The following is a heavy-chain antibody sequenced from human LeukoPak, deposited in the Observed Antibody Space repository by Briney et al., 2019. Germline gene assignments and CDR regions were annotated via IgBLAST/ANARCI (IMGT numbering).Heavy chain of an antibody. J-gene: IGHJ4*02. Sequence: GGSLRLSCAASGSTFSFYGMSWVRQAPGKGLEWVSGISGSGGSTYYADSVKGRFTISRDNSKNTLYLQMNSLRAEDTAVYYCAKDRRYDSSGYSPYYFDYWGQGTLVTVSS. CDR3: AKDRRYDSSGYSPYYFDY. V-gene: IGHV3-23*01. CDR1: GSTFSFYG. CDR2: ISGSGGST. D-gene: IGHD3-22*01.